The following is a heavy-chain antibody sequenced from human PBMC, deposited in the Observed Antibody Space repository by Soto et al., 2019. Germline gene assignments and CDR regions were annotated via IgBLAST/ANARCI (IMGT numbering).Heavy chain of an antibody. Sequence: SETLSLTCAVYGGSFSGYYWSWIRQPPGKGLEWIGEINHSGSTNYNPSLKSRVTISVDTSKNQFSLKMNSVTAADTAVYFCGGQDYGAKGYYFEKWGQGALVTVSS. V-gene: IGHV4-34*01. D-gene: IGHD4-17*01. CDR2: INHSGST. CDR3: GGQDYGAKGYYFEK. J-gene: IGHJ4*02. CDR1: GGSFSGYY.